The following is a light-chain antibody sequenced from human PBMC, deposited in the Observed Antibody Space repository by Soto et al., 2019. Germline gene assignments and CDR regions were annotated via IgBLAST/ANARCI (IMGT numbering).Light chain of an antibody. V-gene: IGLV1-44*01. Sequence: QSVLTQPPSASGTPGQRVTISCSGSSSNIGSNPVNWYQQLPGTAPKLLIYSNNQRPSGVPDRFSGSKSGTSASLAISGLQSEDEADYSCAAWDDSLNGWVFGGGTKLTV. J-gene: IGLJ3*02. CDR3: AAWDDSLNGWV. CDR1: SSNIGSNP. CDR2: SNN.